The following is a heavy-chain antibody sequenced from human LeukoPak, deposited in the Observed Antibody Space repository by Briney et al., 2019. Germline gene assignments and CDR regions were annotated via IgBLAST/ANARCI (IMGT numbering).Heavy chain of an antibody. CDR2: IYSGGST. J-gene: IGHJ5*02. CDR1: GFTVSSNY. V-gene: IGHV3-53*01. CDR3: ARERRDHNWFDP. Sequence: TGGSLRLSCAASGFTVSSNYMSWVRQAPGKGLEWVSVIYSGGSTYYADSVKGRFTISRDNSKSTLYLQMNSLRAEDTAVYYCARERRDHNWFDPWGQGTLVTVSS.